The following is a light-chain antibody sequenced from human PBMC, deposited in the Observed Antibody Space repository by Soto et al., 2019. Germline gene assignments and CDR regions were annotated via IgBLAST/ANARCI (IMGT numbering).Light chain of an antibody. V-gene: IGKV2-30*01. J-gene: IGKJ2*01. Sequence: DVVMTQSPLSLPVTLGQPASISCRSSQSIVYGDGNAYLSWFQQRPGQSPRRLIYKAFNRDSGVPDRFSGSGSGTDFTLKISRVEAEDVGVYYCMQGTHWPPVTFGQGTKLEIK. CDR3: MQGTHWPPVT. CDR1: QSIVYGDGNAY. CDR2: KAF.